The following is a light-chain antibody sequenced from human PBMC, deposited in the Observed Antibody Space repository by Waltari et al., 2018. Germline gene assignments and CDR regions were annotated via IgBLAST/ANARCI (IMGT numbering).Light chain of an antibody. V-gene: IGLV2-14*03. CDR3: NSFTSGGTYV. Sequence: QSALTQPASVSGSPGQSITISCTGTSSDVGGYNYVSWYQQHPGKAPKLMIYDVNKRPSGVSNRFSGSKPGNTASLTISVLQADDEADYYCNSFTSGGTYVFGTGTKVTVL. J-gene: IGLJ1*01. CDR2: DVN. CDR1: SSDVGGYNY.